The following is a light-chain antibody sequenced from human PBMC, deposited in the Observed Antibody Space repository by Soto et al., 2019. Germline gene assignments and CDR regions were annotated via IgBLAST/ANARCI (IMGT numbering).Light chain of an antibody. CDR2: GAS. CDR3: QQYNKWPPWT. V-gene: IGKV3-15*01. CDR1: QSVSSN. J-gene: IGKJ1*01. Sequence: EIVMTQSPATLSVSPGERATLSCRASQSVSSNLAWYQQKPGQAPRLLIYGASTRATGIPARFSGSGSGTEFTLTISSLQSEDFAVYYCQQYNKWPPWTFGQGTTVEIK.